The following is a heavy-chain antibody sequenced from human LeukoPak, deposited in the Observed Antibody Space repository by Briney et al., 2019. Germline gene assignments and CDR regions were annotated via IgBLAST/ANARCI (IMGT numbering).Heavy chain of an antibody. V-gene: IGHV3-33*01. CDR2: IWYDGSNK. CDR3: ARSYDSSNTCLDY. D-gene: IGHD3-22*01. CDR1: GFTFNNYG. Sequence: GGSLRLSCAASGFTFNNYGMHWVRQAPGKGLEWVAVIWYDGSNKYYADSVKGRFTISRDNSKNTLYLQMNSLRAEDTAVYYCARSYDSSNTCLDYWGQGTLVTVSS. J-gene: IGHJ4*02.